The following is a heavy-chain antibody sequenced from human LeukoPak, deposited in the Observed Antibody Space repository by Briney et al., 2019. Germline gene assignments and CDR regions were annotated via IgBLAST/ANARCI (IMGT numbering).Heavy chain of an antibody. J-gene: IGHJ4*02. V-gene: IGHV4-59*12. CDR2: IYYTGST. CDR3: ARLTTMVTSFDY. CDR1: GGSISSYY. D-gene: IGHD4-23*01. Sequence: SETLSLTCTVSGGSISSYYWSWIRQPPGKGLEWIGYIYYTGSTNYNPSLKSRVAFSIDTSKNQFSLKLTSVTAADTAVYYCARLTTMVTSFDYWGQGTLVTVSS.